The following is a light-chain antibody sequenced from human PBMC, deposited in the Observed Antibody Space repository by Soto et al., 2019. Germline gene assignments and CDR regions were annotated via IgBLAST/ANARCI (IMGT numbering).Light chain of an antibody. J-gene: IGKJ2*03. CDR2: DAS. CDR1: QDITNF. V-gene: IGKV1-33*01. CDR3: QQFDDVPYS. Sequence: DIQMTQSPSSLSASVGDRVTITCQASQDITNFLNWYQQKPGKAPKLLIYDASSLQTGVPSRFSGSGSGTDFPFTISSLQPEDIATYYCQQFDDVPYSFGQGTMVAIK.